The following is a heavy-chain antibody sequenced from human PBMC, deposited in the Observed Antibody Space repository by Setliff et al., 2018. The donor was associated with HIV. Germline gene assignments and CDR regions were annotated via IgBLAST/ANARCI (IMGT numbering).Heavy chain of an antibody. J-gene: IGHJ4*02. CDR3: AADSSGYTFDH. D-gene: IGHD3-22*01. V-gene: IGHV4-38-2*01. CDR2: IYYSGST. Sequence: GSLRLSCAASGFTFSSYAMSWIRQPPGKGLEWIGSIYYSGSTYYNPSLKSRVTMSVDTSKNQFSLKLRSVTAADTAVYYCAADSSGYTFDHWGQGTLVTVSS. CDR1: GFTFSSYA.